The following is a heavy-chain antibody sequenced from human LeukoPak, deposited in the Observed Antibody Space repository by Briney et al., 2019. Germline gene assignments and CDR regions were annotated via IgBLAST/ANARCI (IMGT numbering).Heavy chain of an antibody. V-gene: IGHV3-23*01. CDR2: MSDGGSRT. CDR3: ARTHAFDI. J-gene: IGHJ3*02. Sequence: GGSLRLSCVVSGFTFNNYAMSWVRQAPGKGLAWVSAMSDGGSRTYYAESVKGRFTISGDTSQTTLYLQMNSLRVEDTAVYYCARTHAFDIWGRGTMVTVSS. D-gene: IGHD1/OR15-1a*01. CDR1: GFTFNNYA.